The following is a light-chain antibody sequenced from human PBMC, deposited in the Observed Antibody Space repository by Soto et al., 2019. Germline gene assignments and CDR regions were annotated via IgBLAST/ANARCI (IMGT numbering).Light chain of an antibody. Sequence: EIVMTQSPATLSVSPGERATLSCWASQSVSSNLAWYQQKPGQAPRLLIYGASTRAAGIPARFSGSGSGTEFTLTISSLRSEDFAVYYCQQYNNWPRGTFGPGTRL. CDR3: QQYNNWPRGT. V-gene: IGKV3-15*01. J-gene: IGKJ5*01. CDR1: QSVSSN. CDR2: GAS.